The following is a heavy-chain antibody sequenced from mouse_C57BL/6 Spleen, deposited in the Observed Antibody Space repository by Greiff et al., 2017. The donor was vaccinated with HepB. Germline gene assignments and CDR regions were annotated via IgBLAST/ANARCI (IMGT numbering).Heavy chain of an antibody. CDR3: ARDRVNEGGYYAMDY. CDR2: ISDGGSYT. CDR1: GFTFSSYA. J-gene: IGHJ4*01. V-gene: IGHV5-4*01. Sequence: EVQLVESGGGLVKPGRSLKLSCAASGFTFSSYAMSWVRQTPEKRLEWVATISDGGSYTYYPDNVKGRFTISRDNAKNNLYLQMSHLKSEDTAMYYCARDRVNEGGYYAMDYWGQGTSVTVSS. D-gene: IGHD3-1*01.